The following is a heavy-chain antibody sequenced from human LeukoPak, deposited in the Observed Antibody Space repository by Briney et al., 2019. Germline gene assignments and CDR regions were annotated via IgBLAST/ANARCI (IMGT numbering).Heavy chain of an antibody. J-gene: IGHJ5*02. CDR2: ISAYNGNT. D-gene: IGHD6-19*01. Sequence: GASVKVSCKASGYTFTSYYMHWVRQAPGQGLEWMGWISAYNGNTNYAQKLQGRVTMTTDTSTSTAYMELRSLRSDDTAVYYCANVRRYSSGRGNWFDPWGQGTLVTVSS. V-gene: IGHV1-18*04. CDR3: ANVRRYSSGRGNWFDP. CDR1: GYTFTSYY.